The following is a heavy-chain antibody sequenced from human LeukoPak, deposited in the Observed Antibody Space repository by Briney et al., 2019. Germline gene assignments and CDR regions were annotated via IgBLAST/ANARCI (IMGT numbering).Heavy chain of an antibody. J-gene: IGHJ6*02. CDR3: ATRGYSYGYSGMDV. D-gene: IGHD5-18*01. CDR1: GGSISSSSYY. V-gene: IGHV4-39*01. CDR2: IYYSGST. Sequence: SETLSLTCTVSGGSISSSSYYWGWIRQPPGKGLEWIGSIYYSGSTYYNPPLKSRVTISVDTSKNQFSLKLSSVTAADTAVYYCATRGYSYGYSGMDVWGQGTTVTVSS.